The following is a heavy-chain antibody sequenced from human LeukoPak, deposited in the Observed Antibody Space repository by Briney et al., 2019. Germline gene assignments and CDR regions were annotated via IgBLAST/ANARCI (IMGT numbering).Heavy chain of an antibody. CDR3: AREGGDYYDSSGYYHFDY. D-gene: IGHD3-22*01. CDR2: IYYSGST. V-gene: IGHV4-61*01. J-gene: IGHJ4*02. CDR1: GGSVSSGSYY. Sequence: SSETLSLTCTVSGGSVSSGSYYWSWIRQPPGKGLEWIGYIYYSGSTNYNPSLKSRVTISVDTSKNQFSLKLSSVTAADTAVYYCAREGGDYYDSSGYYHFDYWGQGTLVTVSS.